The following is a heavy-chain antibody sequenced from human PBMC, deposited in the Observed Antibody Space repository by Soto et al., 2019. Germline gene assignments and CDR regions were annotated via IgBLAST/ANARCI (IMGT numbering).Heavy chain of an antibody. D-gene: IGHD2-21*01. J-gene: IGHJ6*02. Sequence: SGPTLVNPTQTRTLTCTFSGFSLTTGGVGVGWIRQSPGNSLEWLAIIYWNEDRRRNPSLENRLTITKDTSKNQVVLTMTNMDPVDTGIYYCIYRRASWDYHGLDVWGRGTPVTVSS. CDR1: GFSLTTGGVG. V-gene: IGHV2-5*01. CDR2: IYWNEDR. CDR3: IYRRASWDYHGLDV.